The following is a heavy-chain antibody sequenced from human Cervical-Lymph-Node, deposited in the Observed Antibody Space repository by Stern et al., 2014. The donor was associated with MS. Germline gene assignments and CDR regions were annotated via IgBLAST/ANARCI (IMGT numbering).Heavy chain of an antibody. Sequence: PLVESGAEVKKPGASVRLSCKASGYTFTSSAVQWVRQARGHPLEWIGWIVVGSGNTNYAQKFQERVTITRDMSTSTAYMELSSLRSEDTAVYYCAAVPMAPNWYFDLWGRGTLVTVSS. D-gene: IGHD3-10*01. J-gene: IGHJ2*01. CDR1: GYTFTSSA. CDR2: IVVGSGNT. CDR3: AAVPMAPNWYFDL. V-gene: IGHV1-58*01.